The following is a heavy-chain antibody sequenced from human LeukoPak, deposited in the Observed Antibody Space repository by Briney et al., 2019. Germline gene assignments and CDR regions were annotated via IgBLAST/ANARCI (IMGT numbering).Heavy chain of an antibody. J-gene: IGHJ4*02. V-gene: IGHV3-23*01. Sequence: GGSLRLSCAASGSTFSSYAMSWVRQAPGKGLEWVSAISGSGGSTYYADSVKGRFTISRDNSKNTLYLQMNSLRAEDTAVYYCAKPTPLFYDILTGPIDYWGQGTLVTVSS. D-gene: IGHD3-9*01. CDR3: AKPTPLFYDILTGPIDY. CDR1: GSTFSSYA. CDR2: ISGSGGST.